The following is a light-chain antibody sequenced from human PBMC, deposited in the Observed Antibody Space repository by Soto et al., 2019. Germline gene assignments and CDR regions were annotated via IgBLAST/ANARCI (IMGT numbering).Light chain of an antibody. CDR3: SSYTSSSTWV. CDR1: SSDVGAYNY. CDR2: EVR. J-gene: IGLJ3*02. Sequence: QSALTQPASVSGSPGQSITISCTGTSSDVGAYNYVSWYQQHPGKAPKLMIYEVRNRPSGVSDRFSGSRSGNTASLTISGLQAEDESDYYCSSYTSSSTWVFGGGTKLTVL. V-gene: IGLV2-14*01.